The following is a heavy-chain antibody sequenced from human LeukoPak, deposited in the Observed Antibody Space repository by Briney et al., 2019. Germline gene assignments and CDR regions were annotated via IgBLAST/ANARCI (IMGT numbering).Heavy chain of an antibody. CDR1: GYTFTYYF. V-gene: IGHV1-2*02. D-gene: IGHD4-23*01. J-gene: IGHJ4*02. Sequence: GASVKVSFTSSGYTFTYYFIHWVRQAPGQGLEWMGWVSPNSGGTKYAQKFQVRVTMTRDTSISTAYLELSRLTSDDTALYYCARNYGGSSKYFDYWGQGTLVTVSS. CDR3: ARNYGGSSKYFDY. CDR2: VSPNSGGT.